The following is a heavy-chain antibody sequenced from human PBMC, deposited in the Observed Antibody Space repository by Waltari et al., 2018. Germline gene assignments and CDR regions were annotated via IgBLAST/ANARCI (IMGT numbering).Heavy chain of an antibody. CDR1: GFTFSSYW. D-gene: IGHD3-22*01. Sequence: EVQLVESGGGLVQPGGSLRLSCAASGFTFSSYWMSWVRQAPGEGLEWVSYISSSGSTIYYADSVKGRFTISRDNAKNSLYLQMNSLRAEDTAVYYCAREGYYYDSSGPYWGQGTLVTVSS. V-gene: IGHV3-48*04. CDR2: ISSSGSTI. J-gene: IGHJ4*02. CDR3: AREGYYYDSSGPY.